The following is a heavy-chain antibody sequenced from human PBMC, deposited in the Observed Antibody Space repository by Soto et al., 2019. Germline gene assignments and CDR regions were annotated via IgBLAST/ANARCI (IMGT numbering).Heavy chain of an antibody. V-gene: IGHV4-59*01. CDR2: LYYSGNT. Sequence: SETLSLTCTVSGGSISPFYWSWVRQPPGKGLEWIGYLYYSGNTNYNPSLKSRVTISVDASKNQVSLRLTSVTAADTAIYYCARVGGVAARTFDYWGQGTVVTVSS. D-gene: IGHD2-15*01. CDR3: ARVGGVAARTFDY. J-gene: IGHJ4*02. CDR1: GGSISPFY.